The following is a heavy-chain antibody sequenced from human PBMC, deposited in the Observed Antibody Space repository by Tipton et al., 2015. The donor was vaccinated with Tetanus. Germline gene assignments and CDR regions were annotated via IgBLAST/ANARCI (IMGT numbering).Heavy chain of an antibody. Sequence: QVQLVQSGGEVKKPGASVEVSCKASGYTFTSYAVTWVRQAPGQGLEWMAWINPNSGGATDVARNFQGRVTLTRDASVRTAYMELSGLSPDDTAVYFCARAYANSAFDFWGQGTRVTVSS. CDR3: ARAYANSAFDF. D-gene: IGHD2-2*01. J-gene: IGHJ4*02. V-gene: IGHV1-2*02. CDR2: INPNSGGAT. CDR1: GYTFTSYA.